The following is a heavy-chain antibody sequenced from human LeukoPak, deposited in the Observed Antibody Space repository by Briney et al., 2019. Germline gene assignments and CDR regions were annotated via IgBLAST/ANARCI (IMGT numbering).Heavy chain of an antibody. CDR2: INHVGGEK. Sequence: GGSLRLSCAASGFTISFYWMGWVRQAPGKGLEWVANINHVGGEKNYVDSVKGRFTISRDNAKNSLYLQMNSLRAEDTAMYYCARDGSYYGPDYWGQGALVTVSA. CDR3: ARDGSYYGPDY. V-gene: IGHV3-7*04. CDR1: GFTISFYW. D-gene: IGHD3-10*01. J-gene: IGHJ4*02.